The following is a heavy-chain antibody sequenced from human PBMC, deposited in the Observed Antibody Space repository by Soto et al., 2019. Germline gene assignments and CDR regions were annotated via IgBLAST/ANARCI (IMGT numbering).Heavy chain of an antibody. D-gene: IGHD6-19*01. CDR2: IKNKANSYTT. CDR3: TRVRLGNSRSSDY. Sequence: EVQLVESGGGLVQPEGSLRLSCAASGFTFSDHYMDWARQAPGKGLEWVGRIKNKANSYTTEYAAPVKGRFIISRDDSKNSVFLQMNRLKTDDTAVYYCTRVRLGNSRSSDYWGQGILVTVSS. V-gene: IGHV3-72*01. J-gene: IGHJ4*02. CDR1: GFTFSDHY.